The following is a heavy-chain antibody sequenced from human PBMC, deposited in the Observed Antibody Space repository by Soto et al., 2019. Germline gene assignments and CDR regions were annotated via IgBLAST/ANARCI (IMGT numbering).Heavy chain of an antibody. Sequence: SETLSLTCTVSGDSISSPDYYWSWIRHAPGKGLELIGYVYYRGSIYYTPSFESRVSISIDTSKNQFSLRLTSVTAADSAVYFCARVTFTPNWFDSWGQGILVTVSS. V-gene: IGHV4-30-4*01. CDR3: ARVTFTPNWFDS. D-gene: IGHD3-16*01. CDR1: GDSISSPDYY. CDR2: VYYRGSI. J-gene: IGHJ5*01.